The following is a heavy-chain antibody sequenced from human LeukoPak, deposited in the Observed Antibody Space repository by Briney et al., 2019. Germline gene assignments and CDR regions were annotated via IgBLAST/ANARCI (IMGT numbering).Heavy chain of an antibody. CDR2: IYYSGST. V-gene: IGHV4-39*01. Sequence: PSETLSVTCTVSGGSISSSSYYWGWIRQPPGKGLEWIGSIYYSGSTYYNPSLKSRVTISVDTSKNQFSLKLSSVTAADTAVYYCARHARQTPLVGWFDPWGQGTLVTVSS. CDR3: ARHARQTPLVGWFDP. J-gene: IGHJ5*02. D-gene: IGHD2-15*01. CDR1: GGSISSSSYY.